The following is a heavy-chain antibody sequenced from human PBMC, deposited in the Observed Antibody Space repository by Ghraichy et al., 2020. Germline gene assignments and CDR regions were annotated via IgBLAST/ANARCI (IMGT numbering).Heavy chain of an antibody. V-gene: IGHV4-59*08. CDR1: GGSISSYY. CDR2: IYYSGST. J-gene: IGHJ4*02. D-gene: IGHD5-24*01. CDR3: ARHSGEMAIDY. Sequence: SETLSLTCTVSGGSISSYYWSWIRQPPGKGLEWIGYIYYSGSTNYNPSLKSRVTISVDTSKNQFSLKLSSVTAADTAVYYCARHSGEMAIDYWGQGTLVTVSS.